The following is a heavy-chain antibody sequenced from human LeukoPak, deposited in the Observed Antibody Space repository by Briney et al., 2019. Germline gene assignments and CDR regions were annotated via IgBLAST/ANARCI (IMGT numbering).Heavy chain of an antibody. CDR1: GGSISSYY. V-gene: IGHV4-4*09. CDR3: ARRGAYCSSTSCYSMDYYMDV. Sequence: SETLSLTCTVSGGSISSYYRSWFRQPPGKGLEWIGYIYTSGSTNYNPSLKSRVTISVDTSKNQFSLKLSSVTAADTAVYYCARRGAYCSSTSCYSMDYYMDVWGKGTTVTVSS. D-gene: IGHD2-2*02. CDR2: IYTSGST. J-gene: IGHJ6*03.